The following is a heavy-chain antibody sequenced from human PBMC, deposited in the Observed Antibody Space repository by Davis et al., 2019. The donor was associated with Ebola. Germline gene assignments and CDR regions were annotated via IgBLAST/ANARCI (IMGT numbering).Heavy chain of an antibody. V-gene: IGHV1-18*04. J-gene: IGHJ4*02. Sequence: ASVKVSCKASGYTFTNYGITWVRQAPGQGLEWMGWINPHNVNTNYAQNVQGRVIMTSDTATTTAYMEVGSLRSDDTAVYYCARAQFPTTSDHWGQGTLVTVSS. CDR3: ARAQFPTTSDH. D-gene: IGHD1-1*01. CDR1: GYTFTNYG. CDR2: INPHNVNT.